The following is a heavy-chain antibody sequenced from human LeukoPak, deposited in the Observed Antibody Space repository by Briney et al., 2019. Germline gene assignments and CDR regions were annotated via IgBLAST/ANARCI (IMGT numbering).Heavy chain of an antibody. D-gene: IGHD6-13*01. V-gene: IGHV4-59*01. J-gene: IGHJ4*02. CDR2: IYYSGST. CDR3: ARVAAAGNDY. CDR1: GVSISSYY. Sequence: SETLSLTCTVSGVSISSYYWSWLRQPPGKGLEGIGYIYYSGSTNYNPSLKSRVTISVDTSKNQFSLKLSSVTAADTAVYYCARVAAAGNDYWGQGTLVTVSS.